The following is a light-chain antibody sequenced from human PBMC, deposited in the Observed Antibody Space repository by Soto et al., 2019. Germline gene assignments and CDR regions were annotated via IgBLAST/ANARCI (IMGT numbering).Light chain of an antibody. CDR3: QQCGSSPRT. CDR1: QSVSSNY. Sequence: EIVLTQSPGTLSLSPGERAALSCRASQSVSSNYLAWYQQKPGQTPRLLIYAASSRATGIPDRFSGSGSGTDFSLTISRLEAEDFAVYYCQQCGSSPRTFGQGTKVDIK. CDR2: AAS. J-gene: IGKJ1*01. V-gene: IGKV3-20*01.